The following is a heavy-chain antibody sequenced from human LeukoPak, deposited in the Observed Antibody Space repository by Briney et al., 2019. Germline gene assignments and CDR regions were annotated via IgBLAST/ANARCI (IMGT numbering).Heavy chain of an antibody. CDR3: ARDLAELYYYDSSGLSNAFDI. Sequence: ASVKVSCKASGYTFTGYFMHWVRQAPGQGLEWMGRINLNSGGTYYAQNFQGRVTMTRDTSISTAYVELSRLTSDDTAMYYCARDLAELYYYDSSGLSNAFDIWGQGTMVTVSS. CDR1: GYTFTGYF. D-gene: IGHD3-22*01. J-gene: IGHJ3*02. CDR2: INLNSGGT. V-gene: IGHV1-2*06.